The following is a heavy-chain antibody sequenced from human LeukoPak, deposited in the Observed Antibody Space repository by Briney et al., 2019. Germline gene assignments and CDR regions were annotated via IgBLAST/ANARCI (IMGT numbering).Heavy chain of an antibody. CDR3: ARDAGITRTTEFDF. CDR1: GFSFNTYS. Sequence: GGSLRLSCAASGFSFNTYSMDWVRQAPGKGLEWVSSISSTSLYIYYADSVKGRFTISRDNSKNSLYLQMSSLSADDTAVYYCARDAGITRTTEFDFWGQGTLVTVSS. V-gene: IGHV3-21*01. J-gene: IGHJ4*02. CDR2: ISSTSLYI. D-gene: IGHD1-7*01.